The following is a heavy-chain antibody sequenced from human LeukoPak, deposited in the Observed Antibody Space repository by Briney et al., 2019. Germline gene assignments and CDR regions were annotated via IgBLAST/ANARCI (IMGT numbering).Heavy chain of an antibody. J-gene: IGHJ4*02. CDR3: ARESTVVEDY. D-gene: IGHD4-23*01. Sequence: SETLSLTCTVSGGSISTYYWSWIRQPPGKGLEWIGYVYYSGSTNYNPSLKSRVTISVDTSKNQFSLKLSSVTAADTAVYYCARESTVVEDYWGQGTLVTVSS. V-gene: IGHV4-59*12. CDR2: VYYSGST. CDR1: GGSISTYY.